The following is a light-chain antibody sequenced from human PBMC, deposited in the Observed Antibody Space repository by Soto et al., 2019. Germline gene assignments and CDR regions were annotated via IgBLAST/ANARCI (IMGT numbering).Light chain of an antibody. Sequence: SYELTQPPSVSVSPGRTASITCSGDNLGKKYVSWYQQKPGQAPVVAIYQDNKRPSGIPERISGSHSGNTATLTIGGTQAVDEADDYCQAWDSSTVLFGGGTKLTVL. J-gene: IGLJ2*01. CDR3: QAWDSSTVL. CDR1: NLGKKY. CDR2: QDN. V-gene: IGLV3-1*01.